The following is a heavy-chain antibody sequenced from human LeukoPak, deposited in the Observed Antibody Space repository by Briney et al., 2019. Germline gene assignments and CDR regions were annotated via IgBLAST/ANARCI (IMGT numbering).Heavy chain of an antibody. V-gene: IGHV4-59*01. Sequence: SETLSLTCTVSGGSISSYYWSWIRQPPGKGLEWIGYIYYSGRTNYNPSHKSRVTISVDTSKNQFSLKLSSVTAADTAVYYCARYVWGSYPTFEDYWGQGTLVTVSS. CDR3: ARYVWGSYPTFEDY. CDR2: IYYSGRT. J-gene: IGHJ4*02. CDR1: GGSISSYY. D-gene: IGHD3-16*02.